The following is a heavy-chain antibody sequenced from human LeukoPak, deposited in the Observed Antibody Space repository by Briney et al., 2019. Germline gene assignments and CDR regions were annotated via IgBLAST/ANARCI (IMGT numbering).Heavy chain of an antibody. CDR1: GFTFDDYG. D-gene: IGHD2-2*01. CDR2: INWNGGNT. CDR3: ARSIPAAKLAGRFDY. V-gene: IGHV3-20*04. J-gene: IGHJ4*02. Sequence: GGSLRLSCAASGFTFDDYGMSWVRQAPGKGLEWVSGINWNGGNTGYADSVKGRSTISRDNAKNSLYLQMNSLRAEDTALYYCARSIPAAKLAGRFDYWGQGTLVTVSS.